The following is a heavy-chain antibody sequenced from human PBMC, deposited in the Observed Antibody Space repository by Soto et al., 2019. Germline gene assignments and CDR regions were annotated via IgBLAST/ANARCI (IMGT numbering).Heavy chain of an antibody. CDR1: GFTFSSYG. J-gene: IGHJ6*02. V-gene: IGHV3-30*18. D-gene: IGHD4-17*01. CDR2: ISYDGSNK. Sequence: QVQLVESGGGVVQPGRSLRLSCAASGFTFSSYGMHWVRQAPGKGLEWVAVISYDGSNKYYADSVKGRFTISRDNSKNTLYLQMNSLRAEDTAVYYCAKEIYGDSYYYYYGMDVWGQGTTVTVSS. CDR3: AKEIYGDSYYYYYGMDV.